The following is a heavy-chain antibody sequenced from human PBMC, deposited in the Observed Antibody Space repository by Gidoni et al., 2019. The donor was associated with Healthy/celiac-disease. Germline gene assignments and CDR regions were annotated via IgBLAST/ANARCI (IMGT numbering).Heavy chain of an antibody. J-gene: IGHJ6*02. CDR2: IYHSGST. V-gene: IGHV4-4*02. D-gene: IGHD4-4*01. Sequence: QVQLQESGPGLVKPSGTLSLTCAVSGGSITSSNWWRWVRQPPGKGLEWIGEIYHSGSTNYNPSLKSRVTISVDKSKNQFSLKLSSVTAADTAVYYCARVTLQAYYYYGMDVWGQGTTVTVSS. CDR3: ARVTLQAYYYYGMDV. CDR1: GGSITSSNW.